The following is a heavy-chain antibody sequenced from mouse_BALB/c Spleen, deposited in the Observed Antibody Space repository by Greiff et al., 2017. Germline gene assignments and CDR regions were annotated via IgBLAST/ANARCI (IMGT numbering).Heavy chain of an antibody. Sequence: DVKLVESGGDLVKPGGSLKLSCAASGFTFSSYGMSWVRQTPDKRLEWVATISSGSSTIYYADTVKGRFTISRDNPKNTLFLQMTSLRSEDTAMYYCAREGIAYWGQGTLVTVSA. V-gene: IGHV5-17*02. CDR1: GFTFSSYG. J-gene: IGHJ3*01. CDR2: ISSGSSTI. CDR3: AREGIAY.